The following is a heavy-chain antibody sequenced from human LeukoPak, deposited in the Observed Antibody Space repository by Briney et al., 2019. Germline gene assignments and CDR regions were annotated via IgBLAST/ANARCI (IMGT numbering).Heavy chain of an antibody. V-gene: IGHV4-34*01. D-gene: IGHD6-13*01. CDR1: GGSFSGYY. J-gene: IGHJ5*02. CDR3: ARSRRGSSWYWFDP. CDR2: SNHSGST. Sequence: SETLSLTCAVCGGSFSGYYWSWMRQPPGKGLEWIGESNHSGSTNYNPSLKSRVTISVDTSKNQFSLKLSSVTAADTAVYYCARSRRGSSWYWFDPCGQGTLVTVSS.